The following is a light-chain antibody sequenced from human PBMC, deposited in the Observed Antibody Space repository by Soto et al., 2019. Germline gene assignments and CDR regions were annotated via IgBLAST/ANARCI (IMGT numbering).Light chain of an antibody. CDR3: QQLNSYPFT. CDR1: QSISSY. J-gene: IGKJ5*01. V-gene: IGKV1-39*01. CDR2: AAS. Sequence: DIQMTQSPSSLSASVGDRVTITCRASQSISSYLNWYQQKPGKAPKLLIYAASSLQSGVPSRFSGSGSGTDFTLTISSLQPEDFATYYCQQLNSYPFTFGQGTRLENK.